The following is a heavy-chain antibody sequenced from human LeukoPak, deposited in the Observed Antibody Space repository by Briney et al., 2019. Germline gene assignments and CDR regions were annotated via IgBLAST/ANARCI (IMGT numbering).Heavy chain of an antibody. CDR1: GFTFSSYG. D-gene: IGHD1-26*01. CDR3: ARVVPPELPSDY. J-gene: IGHJ4*02. CDR2: IRYDGSNK. Sequence: PGGSLRLSCAASGFTFSSYGMHWVRQAPGKGLEWVAFIRYDGSNKYYADSVKGRFTISRDNAKNSLYLQMNSLRAEDTAVYYCARVVPPELPSDYWGQGTLVTVSS. V-gene: IGHV3-30*02.